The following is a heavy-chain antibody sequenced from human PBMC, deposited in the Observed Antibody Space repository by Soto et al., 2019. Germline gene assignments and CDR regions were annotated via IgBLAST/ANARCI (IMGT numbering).Heavy chain of an antibody. CDR2: IIPILGIA. CDR1: GGTFSSYT. J-gene: IGHJ6*04. Sequence: GASVKVSCKASGGTFSSYTISWVRQAPGQGLEWMGRIIPILGIANYAQKFQGRVTITADKSTSTAYMELSSLRSEDTAVYYCARDGYKVAAAGTGPSYVRGKGTTVTVSS. V-gene: IGHV1-69*04. D-gene: IGHD6-13*01. CDR3: ARDGYKVAAAGTGPSYV.